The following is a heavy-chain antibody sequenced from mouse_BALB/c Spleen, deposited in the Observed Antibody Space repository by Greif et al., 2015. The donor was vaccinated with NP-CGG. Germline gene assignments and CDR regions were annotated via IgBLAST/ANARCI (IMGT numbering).Heavy chain of an antibody. J-gene: IGHJ1*01. CDR1: GFSLTGYG. CDR2: IWGDGST. Sequence: VQLVESGPGLVAPSQSLSITCTVSGFSLTGYGVNWVRQPPGKGLEWLGMIWGDGSTDYNSALKSRLSISKDNSKSQVFLKMNSLQTDDTARYYCARDHITTATYWYFDVWGAGTTVTVSS. CDR3: ARDHITTATYWYFDV. D-gene: IGHD1-2*01. V-gene: IGHV2-6-7*01.